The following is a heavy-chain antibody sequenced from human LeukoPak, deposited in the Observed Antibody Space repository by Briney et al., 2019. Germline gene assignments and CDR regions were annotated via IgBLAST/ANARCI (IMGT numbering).Heavy chain of an antibody. Sequence: SVKVSCKASGGTFSSYAISWVRQAPGQGLEWMGGIIPIFGTANYAQKFQGRVTITADESTSTAYMELSSLRSEDTAVYYCARDRGGYCSSTSCYPFDYWGQGTLVTVSS. J-gene: IGHJ4*02. CDR2: IIPIFGTA. D-gene: IGHD2-2*01. CDR1: GGTFSSYA. CDR3: ARDRGGYCSSTSCYPFDY. V-gene: IGHV1-69*13.